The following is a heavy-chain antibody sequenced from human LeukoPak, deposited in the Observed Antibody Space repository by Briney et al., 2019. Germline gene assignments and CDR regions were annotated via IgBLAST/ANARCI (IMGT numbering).Heavy chain of an antibody. CDR3: ARGTQPLKLNWFDP. CDR2: IRYDGSNK. D-gene: IGHD2-2*01. V-gene: IGHV3-30*02. Sequence: GGSLRLSCAASGFTFSSYGMHWVRQAPGKGLEWVAFIRYDGSNKYYADSVKGRFTISRDNSKNTLYLQMNSLRAEDTAVYYCARGTQPLKLNWFDPWGQGTLVTVSS. CDR1: GFTFSSYG. J-gene: IGHJ5*02.